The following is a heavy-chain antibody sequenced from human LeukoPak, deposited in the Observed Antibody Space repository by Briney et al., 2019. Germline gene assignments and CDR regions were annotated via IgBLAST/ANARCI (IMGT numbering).Heavy chain of an antibody. D-gene: IGHD5-12*01. J-gene: IGHJ5*01. CDR1: VGSFSGYY. V-gene: IGHV4-34*01. CDR3: VRHDGRGGATMGAFDS. CDR2: INHSGST. Sequence: SETLSLTCAVYVGSFSGYYWSWIRQPPWKGLEWIGEINHSGSTNYNPSLDGRVTISLDTSAIRFSLQLNSVTAADTAVYYCVRHDGRGGATMGAFDSWGQGSLVTVSS.